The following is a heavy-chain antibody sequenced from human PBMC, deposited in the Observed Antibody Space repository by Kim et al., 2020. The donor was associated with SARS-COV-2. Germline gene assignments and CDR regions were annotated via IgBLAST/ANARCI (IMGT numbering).Heavy chain of an antibody. CDR2: INHSGST. J-gene: IGHJ5*02. V-gene: IGHV4-34*01. Sequence: SETLSLTCAVYGGSFSGYYWSWIRQPPGKGLEWIGEINHSGSTNYNPSLKSRVTISVDTSKNQFFLKLSSVTAADTAVYYCARVQLWLRGWFDPWGQGTLVTVSS. D-gene: IGHD5-18*01. CDR1: GGSFSGYY. CDR3: ARVQLWLRGWFDP.